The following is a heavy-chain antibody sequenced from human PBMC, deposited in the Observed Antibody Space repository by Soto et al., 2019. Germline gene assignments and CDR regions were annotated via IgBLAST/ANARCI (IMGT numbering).Heavy chain of an antibody. J-gene: IGHJ6*03. V-gene: IGHV3-23*01. D-gene: IGHD3-10*01. Sequence: EVQMLESGGGLVQPGGSLRLSCAASGFTFSSYAMSWVRQAPGKGLEWVSAISGSGGSTYYADSVKGRFTISRDNSKNTRDLQMNSLRAEDTAVYYCAKGGVRGGFYYYYMDVWGKGTTVTVSS. CDR2: ISGSGGST. CDR1: GFTFSSYA. CDR3: AKGGVRGGFYYYYMDV.